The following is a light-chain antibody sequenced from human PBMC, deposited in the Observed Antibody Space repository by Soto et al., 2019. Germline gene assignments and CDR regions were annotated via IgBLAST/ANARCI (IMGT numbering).Light chain of an antibody. CDR1: QSVSSY. CDR2: DAS. Sequence: EIVLTQSPATLSLSPGERATLSCRASQSVSSYLAWYQQQPGQAPRLLIYDASNRTTGIPARLSGSGSGTDFTLTISSLQPADFAVYYCQQRSNWSPFTFGEGTKVEIK. V-gene: IGKV3-11*01. J-gene: IGKJ4*02. CDR3: QQRSNWSPFT.